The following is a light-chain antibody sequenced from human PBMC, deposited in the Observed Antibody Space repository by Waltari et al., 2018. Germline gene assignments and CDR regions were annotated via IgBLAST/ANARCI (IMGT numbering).Light chain of an antibody. J-gene: IGKJ4*01. V-gene: IGKV3-11*01. Sequence: PGEMASLSCRASQSVHNYLAWYQQKPGQAPRLLIYDVSNRATDIPARFSGSGFATDFTLTISSLEPEDFAVYYCQQRRAWPLTFSGGTKVEIK. CDR3: QQRRAWPLT. CDR2: DVS. CDR1: QSVHNY.